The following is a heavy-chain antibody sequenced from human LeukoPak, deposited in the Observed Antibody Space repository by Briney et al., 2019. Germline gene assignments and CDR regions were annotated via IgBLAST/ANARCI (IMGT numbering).Heavy chain of an antibody. Sequence: SETLSLTCTVSGGSISSHFWSWIRQPPGKGLEWIGYVYHSGNTYYNTSLKRGVTISVATSKTQFSLSLPSATAAATAVYYCTRHWSTGNSFYRFDFWGQGTLVTVSS. CDR3: TRHWSTGNSFYRFDF. CDR2: VYHSGNT. D-gene: IGHD4-23*01. CDR1: GGSISSHF. J-gene: IGHJ4*02. V-gene: IGHV4-59*08.